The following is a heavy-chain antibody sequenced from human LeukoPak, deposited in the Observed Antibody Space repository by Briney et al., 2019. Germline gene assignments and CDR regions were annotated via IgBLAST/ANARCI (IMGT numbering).Heavy chain of an antibody. Sequence: GGSVKVSCKASGYTFTGYYIHWVRQAPGQGLEWMGWINPNGGATGFAQKFQGRVTMTRDTSISTAYMDLSSLRSDDTAVYYCSRDRADGSMNAFDVWGQGTLVTVSS. CDR1: GYTFTGYY. D-gene: IGHD3-22*01. CDR3: SRDRADGSMNAFDV. V-gene: IGHV1-2*02. J-gene: IGHJ3*01. CDR2: INPNGGAT.